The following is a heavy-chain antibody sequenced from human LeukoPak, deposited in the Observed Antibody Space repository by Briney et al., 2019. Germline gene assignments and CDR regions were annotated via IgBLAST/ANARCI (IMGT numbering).Heavy chain of an antibody. CDR1: GGSFSPYY. V-gene: IGHV4-34*01. CDR2: INHSGST. J-gene: IGHJ4*02. Sequence: SETLSLTCAVSGGSFSPYYWSWIRQPPGKGLEWIGEINHSGSTNYNPSLKSRVTISVDTSKNQFSLRLSPVTAADTAVYYCARGGFYCGGDCYVDYWGQGTLVTVSS. CDR3: ARGGFYCGGDCYVDY. D-gene: IGHD2-21*02.